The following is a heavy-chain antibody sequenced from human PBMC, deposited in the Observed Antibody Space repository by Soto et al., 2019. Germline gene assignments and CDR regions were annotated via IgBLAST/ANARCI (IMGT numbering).Heavy chain of an antibody. CDR2: IYYSGST. V-gene: IGHV4-30-4*01. CDR3: ARATRLWFGELLVLGHFDY. Sequence: PSETLSLTCSVSGGSISSGDYYWNWIRQPPGKGLEWIGYIYYSGSTYYNPSLKSRVTISVDTSKNQLSLKLSSVTAADTAVYYCARATRLWFGELLVLGHFDYWGQGTLVTVSS. CDR1: GGSISSGDYY. D-gene: IGHD3-10*01. J-gene: IGHJ4*02.